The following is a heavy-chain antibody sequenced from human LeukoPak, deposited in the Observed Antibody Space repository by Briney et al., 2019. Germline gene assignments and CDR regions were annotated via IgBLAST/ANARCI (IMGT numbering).Heavy chain of an antibody. CDR1: GFTFSSYA. Sequence: GGSLRLSCAAPGFTFSSYAMSWVRQAPGKGLEWVSAISGSGGSTYYADSVKGRFTISRDNSKNTLYLQMNSLRAEDTAVYYCAKALNYDILTGYYRAEYFQHWGQGTLVTVSS. CDR3: AKALNYDILTGYYRAEYFQH. V-gene: IGHV3-23*01. J-gene: IGHJ1*01. D-gene: IGHD3-9*01. CDR2: ISGSGGST.